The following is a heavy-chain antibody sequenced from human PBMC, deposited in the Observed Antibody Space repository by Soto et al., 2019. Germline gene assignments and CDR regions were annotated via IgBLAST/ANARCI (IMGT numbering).Heavy chain of an antibody. Sequence: QVQLVQSGSELKEPGASVKVSCKASGYTFTGYSINWVRQPPGQGLEWMGWIATNTGNPTYAQGFTGRFVFSLDTSVTTAYLQIYSLKAEDTAVYCCARDSSTAHFDYWGQGTLVTASS. D-gene: IGHD2-2*01. CDR3: ARDSSTAHFDY. J-gene: IGHJ4*02. CDR2: IATNTGNP. CDR1: GYTFTGYS. V-gene: IGHV7-4-1*01.